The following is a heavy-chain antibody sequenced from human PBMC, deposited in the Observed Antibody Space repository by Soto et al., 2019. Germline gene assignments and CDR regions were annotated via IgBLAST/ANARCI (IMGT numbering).Heavy chain of an antibody. CDR3: ASEFPADAFDI. Sequence: GGSLRLSCAASGFTFSSYAMHWVRQAPGKGLEWVAVISYDGSNKYYADSVKGRFTISRDNSKNTLYLQMNSLRAEDTAVYYCASEFPADAFDIWGQGTMVTVSS. D-gene: IGHD2-21*01. CDR2: ISYDGSNK. CDR1: GFTFSSYA. V-gene: IGHV3-30-3*01. J-gene: IGHJ3*02.